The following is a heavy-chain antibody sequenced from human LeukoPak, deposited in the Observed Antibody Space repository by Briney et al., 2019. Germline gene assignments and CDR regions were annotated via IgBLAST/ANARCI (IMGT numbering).Heavy chain of an antibody. V-gene: IGHV1-46*01. J-gene: IGHJ4*02. CDR3: ARRSPAYCGGDCYLDC. CDR1: GYTFTNYY. CDR2: INPSGGST. Sequence: ASVKVSYKASGYTFTNYYLFWVRQAPGQGLEWMGVINPSGGSTSYAQKFQGRVTMTRDTSTSTVYMELSSLRSEDTAVYYCARRSPAYCGGDCYLDCWGQGTLVTVSS. D-gene: IGHD2-21*02.